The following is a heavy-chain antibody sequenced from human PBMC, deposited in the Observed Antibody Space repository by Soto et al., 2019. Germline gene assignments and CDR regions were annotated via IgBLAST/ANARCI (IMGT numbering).Heavy chain of an antibody. V-gene: IGHV3-48*02. D-gene: IGHD6-13*01. J-gene: IGHJ6*02. CDR1: GFTFSSYS. Sequence: PGGSLRLSCAASGFTFSSYSMNWVRQAPGKGLEWVSYISSSSSTIYYADSVKGRFTISRDNAKNSLYLQMNSLRDEDTAVYYCARRIAAAGRLYGMDVWGQRTTVTVSS. CDR2: ISSSSSTI. CDR3: ARRIAAAGRLYGMDV.